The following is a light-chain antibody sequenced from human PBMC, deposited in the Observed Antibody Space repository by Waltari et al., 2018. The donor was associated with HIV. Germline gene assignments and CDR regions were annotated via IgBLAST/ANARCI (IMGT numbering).Light chain of an antibody. Sequence: SYVLTQPPSVSLAPGTTARLTCGGNNIGRKSVQWYQHKPGQAPVLVIYYDRERPSGIPELFSGSDSGNTATLTINRVEAGDEADYYCQVWDSSSEHVVFGGGTKLTVL. CDR2: YDR. CDR3: QVWDSSSEHVV. CDR1: NIGRKS. J-gene: IGLJ2*01. V-gene: IGLV3-21*04.